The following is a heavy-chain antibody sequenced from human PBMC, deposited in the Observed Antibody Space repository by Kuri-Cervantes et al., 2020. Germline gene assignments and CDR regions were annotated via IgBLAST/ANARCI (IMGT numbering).Heavy chain of an antibody. CDR1: GFTVSSY. D-gene: IGHD3-16*01. CDR2: IYSGGST. V-gene: IGHV3-53*01. CDR3: ARDGWGSDYFDY. J-gene: IGHJ4*02. Sequence: LSLTCAASGFTVSSYMTWVRQAPGKGLEWVSVIYSGGSTYYADSVKGRFTISRDNSKNTLYLQMSSLRAEDTAVYYCARDGWGSDYFDYWGQGTLVTVSS.